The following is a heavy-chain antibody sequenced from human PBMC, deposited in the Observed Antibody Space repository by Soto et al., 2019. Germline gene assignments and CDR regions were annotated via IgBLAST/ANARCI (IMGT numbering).Heavy chain of an antibody. Sequence: GWLRRSGAASGCTVSTSYMTWVRQAPGKGLQWVSVIYRDGATHYADSVKGRFSISRDNSKNTLYLQMNSLRAGDTAVYYCARGHEASGGPLADWGQGTPVTVSS. V-gene: IGHV3-53*01. D-gene: IGHD1-1*01. CDR2: IYRDGAT. CDR1: GCTVSTSY. J-gene: IGHJ4*02. CDR3: ARGHEASGGPLAD.